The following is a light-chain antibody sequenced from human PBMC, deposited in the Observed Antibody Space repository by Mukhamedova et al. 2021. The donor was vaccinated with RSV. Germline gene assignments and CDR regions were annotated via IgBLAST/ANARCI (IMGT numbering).Light chain of an antibody. Sequence: GGNNIGGKSVHWYQQKPGQAPVLVVYDESDRPSGIPERFSGSNSGNTATLTISRVEAGDEADYYCQVWDGSSDHVVFGGGTKRTGL. CDR3: QVWDGSSDHVV. CDR2: DES. V-gene: IGLV3-21*02. CDR1: NIGGKS. J-gene: IGLJ3*02.